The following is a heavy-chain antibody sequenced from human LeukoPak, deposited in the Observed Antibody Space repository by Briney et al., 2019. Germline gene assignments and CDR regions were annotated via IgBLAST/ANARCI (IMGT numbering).Heavy chain of an antibody. CDR1: GFTFSSYA. Sequence: GGSLRLSCAASGFTFSSYAMHWVRQAPGKGLEWVAVISYDGSNKYYADSVKGRFTISRDNSKNTAYLQMISLKTEDTAVYYCTRQYYDFWMKDAPHQALDLWGQGTLVTVSS. J-gene: IGHJ4*02. CDR3: TRQYYDFWMKDAPHQALDL. CDR2: ISYDGSNK. D-gene: IGHD3-3*01. V-gene: IGHV3-30*04.